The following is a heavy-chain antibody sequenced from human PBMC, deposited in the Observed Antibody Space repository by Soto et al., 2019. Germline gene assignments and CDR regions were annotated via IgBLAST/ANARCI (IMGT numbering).Heavy chain of an antibody. D-gene: IGHD3-16*01. Sequence: EVQLVESGGGLVKPGGSLRLSCAASGFTFSSYSMNWVRQAPGKGLEWVSSISSSSSYIYYADSVKGRSTSSRDNAKNLLYLKMNSLGAEATAVYYCAEGGVGDDYCGYWGQGTLVTVSS. J-gene: IGHJ4*02. CDR3: AEGGVGDDYCGY. CDR1: GFTFSSYS. CDR2: ISSSSSYI. V-gene: IGHV3-21*01.